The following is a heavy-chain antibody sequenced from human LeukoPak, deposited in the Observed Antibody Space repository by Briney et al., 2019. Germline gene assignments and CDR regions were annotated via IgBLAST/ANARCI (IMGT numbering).Heavy chain of an antibody. CDR1: GGSFSGYY. CDR2: INHSGST. J-gene: IGHJ6*03. CDR3: ARGSIVVVPAANYYYYYMDV. V-gene: IGHV4-34*01. Sequence: SETLSLTCAVYGGSFSGYYWSWIRQPPGKGLEWIGEINHSGSTNYNPSLKSRVTISVDTSKNQFSLKMSSVTAADTAVYYCARGSIVVVPAANYYYYYMDVWGKGTTVTVSS. D-gene: IGHD2-2*01.